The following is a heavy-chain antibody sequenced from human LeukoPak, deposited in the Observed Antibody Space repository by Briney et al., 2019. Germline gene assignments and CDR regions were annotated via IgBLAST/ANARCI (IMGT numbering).Heavy chain of an antibody. J-gene: IGHJ4*02. CDR3: ARALAYYDFWSGYAY. V-gene: IGHV1-8*03. CDR2: MNPNSGNT. Sequence: ASVKVSCKASGYTFTSYDINWVRQATGQGLEWMGWMNPNSGNTGYAQKFQGRVTITRNTSISTAYMELSSLRSDDTAVYYCARALAYYDFWSGYAYWGQGTLVTVSS. D-gene: IGHD3-3*01. CDR1: GYTFTSYD.